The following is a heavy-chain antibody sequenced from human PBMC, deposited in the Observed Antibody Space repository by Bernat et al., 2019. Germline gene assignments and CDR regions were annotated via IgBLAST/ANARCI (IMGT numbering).Heavy chain of an antibody. Sequence: QEQLVESGGGVVQPGRSLRLSCTVSGFTFSSHGMNWIRQAPGKGPEWVALIWYDGSSEYYADSVKGRFTISRDNSKGTLFLQMNSLRAEDTGVYYCARHRGDCSNNRCFFDYWGQGTPVTVSS. CDR2: IWYDGSSE. CDR3: ARHRGDCSNNRCFFDY. J-gene: IGHJ4*02. V-gene: IGHV3-33*01. D-gene: IGHD2-2*01. CDR1: GFTFSSHG.